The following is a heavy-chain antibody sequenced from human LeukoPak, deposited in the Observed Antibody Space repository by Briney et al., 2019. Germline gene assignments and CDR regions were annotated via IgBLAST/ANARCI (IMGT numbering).Heavy chain of an antibody. Sequence: SETLSLTCTVSGGSISSYYWSWIRQPPGKGLEWIGYIYYSGSTNYNPSLKSRVTISVDTSKNQFSLKLSSVTAADTAVYYCARSDWKQQLLPDYFDYWGQGTLVTVSS. J-gene: IGHJ4*02. CDR1: GGSISSYY. V-gene: IGHV4-59*01. D-gene: IGHD6-13*01. CDR2: IYYSGST. CDR3: ARSDWKQQLLPDYFDY.